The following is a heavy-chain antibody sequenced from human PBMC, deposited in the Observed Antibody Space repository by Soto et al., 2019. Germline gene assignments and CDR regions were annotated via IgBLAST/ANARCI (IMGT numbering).Heavy chain of an antibody. CDR1: GYSFTDFW. J-gene: IGHJ6*03. V-gene: IGHV5-51*01. CDR2: IYPGDSDT. CDR3: ARQVGNYYYYYMDV. D-gene: IGHD1-26*01. Sequence: PGESLKISCKAAGYSFTDFWIGWVRQMPGKGLEWMGIIYPGDSDTKYSPSFQGQVTISADRSISTAYLQWSSLKASDTAMYYCARQVGNYYYYYMDVSGKGTTVTVSS.